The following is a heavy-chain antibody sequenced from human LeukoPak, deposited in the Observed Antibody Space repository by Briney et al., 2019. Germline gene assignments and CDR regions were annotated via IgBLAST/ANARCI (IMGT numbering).Heavy chain of an antibody. D-gene: IGHD5-24*01. V-gene: IGHV4-59*01. CDR2: IYHSGST. J-gene: IGHJ4*02. Sequence: SETLSLTCKGAWSHIRNNHWSWIRQPPGKGLEWIGYIYHSGSTNYNPSLNSRVTISVDTSKNEFSLKLSSVTAADTAVYYCARVSVDGYKSAFDYWGQGTLVTVSS. CDR3: ARVSVDGYKSAFDY. CDR1: WSHIRNNH.